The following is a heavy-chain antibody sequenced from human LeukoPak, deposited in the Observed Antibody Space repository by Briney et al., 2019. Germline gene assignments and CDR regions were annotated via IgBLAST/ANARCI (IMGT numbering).Heavy chain of an antibody. V-gene: IGHV1-24*01. D-gene: IGHD6-19*01. J-gene: IGHJ4*02. CDR1: GYTLTELS. CDR3: ATVGSSGWSKGFDY. Sequence: ASVKVSCKVPGYTLTELSMHWVRQAPGKGLEWMGGFDPEDGETIYAQKFQGRVTMTEDTSTDTAYMELSSLRSEDTAVYYCATVGSSGWSKGFDYWGQGTLVTVSS. CDR2: FDPEDGET.